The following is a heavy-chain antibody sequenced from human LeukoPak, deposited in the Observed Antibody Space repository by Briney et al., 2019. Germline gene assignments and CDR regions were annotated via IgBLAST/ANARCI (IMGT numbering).Heavy chain of an antibody. D-gene: IGHD1-26*01. CDR2: IYYSGST. CDR3: ARDLVGATGFDY. J-gene: IGHJ4*02. CDR1: GGSISSSSYY. Sequence: ASETLSLTCTVSGGSISSSSYYWGWIRQPPGKGPEWIGSIYYSGSTYYNPSLKSRVTISVDTSKNQFSLKLSSVTAADTAVYYCARDLVGATGFDYWGQGTLVTVSS. V-gene: IGHV4-39*07.